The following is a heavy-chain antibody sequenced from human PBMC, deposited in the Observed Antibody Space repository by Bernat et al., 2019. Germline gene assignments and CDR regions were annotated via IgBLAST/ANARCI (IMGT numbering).Heavy chain of an antibody. J-gene: IGHJ4*02. CDR2: IYYSGST. V-gene: IGHV4-59*08. D-gene: IGHD6-19*01. CDR1: GGSISTYY. CDR3: ARQGAVAGTYDY. Sequence: QVQLQESGPGLVKPSETLSLTCTVSGGSISTYYWNWIRQPPGMGLEWIGYIYYSGSTNYNPSLKSRVTISVDTSENQFSLKLSSVTAADTAVYYCARQGAVAGTYDYWGQGTLVTVCS.